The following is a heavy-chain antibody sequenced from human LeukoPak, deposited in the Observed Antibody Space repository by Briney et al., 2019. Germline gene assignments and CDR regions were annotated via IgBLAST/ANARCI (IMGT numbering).Heavy chain of an antibody. D-gene: IGHD3-3*01. Sequence: SETLSLTCTVSGGSISSGSFYWSWVRQPAGKGLVLIGRIYTSGSTNYSPSLKSRVTISVDTSKNHFSLRLSSVTAADTAVYYCARGPYSDFWSGYPYFDYWGQGTLVTVSS. CDR3: ARGPYSDFWSGYPYFDY. CDR1: GGSISSGSFY. CDR2: IYTSGST. V-gene: IGHV4-61*02. J-gene: IGHJ4*02.